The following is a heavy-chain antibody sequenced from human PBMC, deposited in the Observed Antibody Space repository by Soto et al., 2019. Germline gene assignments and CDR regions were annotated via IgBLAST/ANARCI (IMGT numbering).Heavy chain of an antibody. V-gene: IGHV4-39*01. Sequence: QLQLQESGPGLVKPSETLSLTCTVSGGSISSSSYYWGWIRQSPGKGLEWIGTIYYSGSTYYNPSLKSRVTISVDTSKNQFSLKLSSVTAADTAVYYCARHRSVTMISYFDLWGRGTLVTVSS. CDR3: ARHRSVTMISYFDL. CDR2: IYYSGST. D-gene: IGHD3-22*01. CDR1: GGSISSSSYY. J-gene: IGHJ2*01.